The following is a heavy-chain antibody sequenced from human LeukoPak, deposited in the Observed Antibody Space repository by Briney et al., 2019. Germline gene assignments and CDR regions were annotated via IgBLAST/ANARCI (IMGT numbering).Heavy chain of an antibody. J-gene: IGHJ4*02. V-gene: IGHV3-21*01. CDR1: GSTFSSYS. Sequence: GGSLRLSCAASGSTFSSYSMNWVRQAPGKGLEWVSSISSSSSYIYYADSVKGRFTISRDNAKNSLYLQMNSLRAEDTAVYYCVREGDSGSYSSYWGQGTLVTVSS. CDR2: ISSSSSYI. CDR3: VREGDSGSYSSY. D-gene: IGHD1-26*01.